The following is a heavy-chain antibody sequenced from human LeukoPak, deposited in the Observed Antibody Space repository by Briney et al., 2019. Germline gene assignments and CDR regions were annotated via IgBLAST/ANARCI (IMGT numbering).Heavy chain of an antibody. Sequence: VASVKVSCKASGYTFTSYDINWVRQATGQGLEWMGWMNPNSGNTGYAQKFQGRVTMTRNTSISTAYMELSSLRSEDTAVYYCARRGSTRGYYYYGMDVWGQGTTVTVSS. V-gene: IGHV1-8*01. CDR2: MNPNSGNT. D-gene: IGHD2-2*01. CDR3: ARRGSTRGYYYYGMDV. J-gene: IGHJ6*02. CDR1: GYTFTSYD.